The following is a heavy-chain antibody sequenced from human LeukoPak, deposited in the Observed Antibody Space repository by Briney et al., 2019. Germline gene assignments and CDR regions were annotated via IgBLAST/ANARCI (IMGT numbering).Heavy chain of an antibody. D-gene: IGHD3-16*01. Sequence: SETLSLTCTVSGGSISSYYWSWIRQPPGKGLEGIGYIYYSGSTNYNPSLKSRVTISVDTSKNQFSLKLSSVTAADTAVYYCARAAKLGHFDYWGQGTLVTVSS. CDR1: GGSISSYY. CDR3: ARAAKLGHFDY. J-gene: IGHJ4*02. V-gene: IGHV4-59*01. CDR2: IYYSGST.